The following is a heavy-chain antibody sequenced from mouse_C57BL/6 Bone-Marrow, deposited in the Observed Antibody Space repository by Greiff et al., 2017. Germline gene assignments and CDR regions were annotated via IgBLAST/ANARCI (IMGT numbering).Heavy chain of an antibody. CDR2: IHPNSGST. CDR3: AGLRHWYFDV. D-gene: IGHD2-12*01. J-gene: IGHJ1*03. CDR1: GYTFTSYW. Sequence: QVQLQQPGAELVKPGASVKLSCKASGYTFTSYWMHWVKQRPGQGLEWIGMIHPNSGSTNYNEKFKSKDTLTVDKSSSTAYMHLSSLTSEDSAVYYCAGLRHWYFDVWGTGTTVTVSS. V-gene: IGHV1-64*01.